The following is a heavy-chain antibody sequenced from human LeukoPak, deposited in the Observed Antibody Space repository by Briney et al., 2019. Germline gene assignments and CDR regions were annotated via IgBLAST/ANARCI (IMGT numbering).Heavy chain of an antibody. J-gene: IGHJ6*02. V-gene: IGHV4-59*01. CDR3: ARVGYCSNTSCSSRSGMDV. CDR2: IYNSGGT. CDR1: GGSISSYY. D-gene: IGHD2-2*01. Sequence: PSETLSLTCTVSGGSISSYYWSWIRQPPGKGLEWIGDIYNSGGTNYNPSLRSQVTMSVDTSKNQFSLKLTSVTAADTAVYFCARVGYCSNTSCSSRSGMDVWGQGTTVTVSS.